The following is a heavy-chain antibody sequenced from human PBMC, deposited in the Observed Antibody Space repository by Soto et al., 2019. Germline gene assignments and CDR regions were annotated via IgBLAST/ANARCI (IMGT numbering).Heavy chain of an antibody. CDR1: GFTFSSYT. V-gene: IGHV3-21*03. CDR3: SRTYFVYGTYYNDY. CDR2: ISSSGSYI. D-gene: IGHD3-10*01. Sequence: PGGSLRLSCAASGFTFSSYTMTWVRQAPGKGLEWVSSISSSGSYIYYADSVKGRFTITKDTSKNQVVLTMTNMDPVDTATYYCSRTYFVYGTYYNDYWGQGALVTVSS. J-gene: IGHJ4*02.